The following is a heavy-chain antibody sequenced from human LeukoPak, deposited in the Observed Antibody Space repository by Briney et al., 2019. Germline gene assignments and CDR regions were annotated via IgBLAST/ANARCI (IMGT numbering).Heavy chain of an antibody. Sequence: SETLSLTCTVSGGSISSDPYYWNWIRQYAGRGLEWIGRVYPSGTTNYNPSLKSRVTISIDTSKNQFSLKLTSVTAADAAVYFCARGQGTTIFDYWGQGTLVTVSS. V-gene: IGHV4-61*02. CDR2: VYPSGTT. D-gene: IGHD1-1*01. CDR1: GGSISSDPYY. CDR3: ARGQGTTIFDY. J-gene: IGHJ4*02.